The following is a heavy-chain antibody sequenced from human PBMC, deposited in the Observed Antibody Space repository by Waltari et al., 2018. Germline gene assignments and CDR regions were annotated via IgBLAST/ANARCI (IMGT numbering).Heavy chain of an antibody. CDR3: ARLTVTTSFDI. V-gene: IGHV4-39*07. J-gene: IGHJ3*02. CDR1: GGSISSSSYY. D-gene: IGHD4-17*01. Sequence: QLQLQEPGPGLVKPSETLSLTCTVSGGSISSSSYYWGWIRQPPGKGLEWIGSIYYSGSTYYNPSLKSRVTISVDTSKNQFSLKLSSVTAADTAVYYCARLTVTTSFDIWGQGTMVTVSS. CDR2: IYYSGST.